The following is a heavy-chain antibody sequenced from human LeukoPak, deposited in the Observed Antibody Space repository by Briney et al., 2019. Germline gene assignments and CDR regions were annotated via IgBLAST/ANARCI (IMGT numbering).Heavy chain of an antibody. Sequence: ASVKVSCKASGYTFTGYYMHWVRQAPGQGLEWMGWINPNSGGTNYAQKFQGRVTMTRDTSISTAYMELSRLRSDDTAVYYCARTGYCSSTSCYPLISAYYYGMDVWGQGTTVTVSS. CDR3: ARTGYCSSTSCYPLISAYYYGMDV. D-gene: IGHD2-2*01. CDR1: GYTFTGYY. J-gene: IGHJ6*02. CDR2: INPNSGGT. V-gene: IGHV1-2*02.